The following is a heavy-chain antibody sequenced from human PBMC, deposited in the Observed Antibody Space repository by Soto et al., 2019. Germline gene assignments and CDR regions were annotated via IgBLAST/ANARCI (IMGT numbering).Heavy chain of an antibody. D-gene: IGHD6-19*01. J-gene: IGHJ4*02. V-gene: IGHV3-9*01. CDR3: VKHSPTYSSGSFDY. CDR2: ISWNSGSI. CDR1: GFTFDDYA. Sequence: DVQLVESGGGLVQPGRSLRLSCAASGFTFDDYAMHWVRQAPGKGLEWVSGISWNSGSIGYADSVKGRFTISRDNAKNSLYLQMNSLRAEDTALYYCVKHSPTYSSGSFDYWGQGTLITVSS.